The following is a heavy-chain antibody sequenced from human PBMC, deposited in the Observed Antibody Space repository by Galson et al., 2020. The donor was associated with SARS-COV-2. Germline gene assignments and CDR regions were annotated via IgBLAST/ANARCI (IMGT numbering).Heavy chain of an antibody. CDR1: GFTFSSNA. V-gene: IGHV3-23*01. Sequence: GESLKISCVASGFTFSSNAMSWVRQAPGQGLEWVSLISGRGGTTFYADSVKGRFTISRDNSKTTLYLQMNSLRADDTAIYYCATAYSGYNFPYYYYYGVDVWGQGTTVTVSS. J-gene: IGHJ6*02. CDR2: ISGRGGTT. D-gene: IGHD5-12*01. CDR3: ATAYSGYNFPYYYYYGVDV.